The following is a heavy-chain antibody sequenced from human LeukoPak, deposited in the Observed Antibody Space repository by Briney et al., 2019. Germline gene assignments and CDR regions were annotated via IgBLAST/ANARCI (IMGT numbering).Heavy chain of an antibody. J-gene: IGHJ5*02. V-gene: IGHV4-31*03. D-gene: IGHD2-15*01. CDR1: GGSVTIGAYY. Sequence: SQTLSLTCTVSGGSVTIGAYYWSWIRQLPEKGLEWFGYIYYTGRTEYNPSLESRVTISLDTSKNQFSLRLSSVTAADTAVYYCARSSGGQPDPWGQGTLVTVSS. CDR3: ARSSGGQPDP. CDR2: IYYTGRT.